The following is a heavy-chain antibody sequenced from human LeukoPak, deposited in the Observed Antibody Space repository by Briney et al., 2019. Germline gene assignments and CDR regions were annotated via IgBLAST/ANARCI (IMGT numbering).Heavy chain of an antibody. D-gene: IGHD1-26*01. J-gene: IGHJ6*03. Sequence: PGGSLRFSCAASGFTFSSYSMNWVRQAPGKGLEWVSYISSSSSTIYYADSVKGRFTISRDNAKNSLYLQMNSLGPEDTAVYYCARDPYSGNYGNYYYYYMDVWGKGTTVTISS. CDR3: ARDPYSGNYGNYYYYYMDV. CDR1: GFTFSSYS. CDR2: ISSSSSTI. V-gene: IGHV3-48*01.